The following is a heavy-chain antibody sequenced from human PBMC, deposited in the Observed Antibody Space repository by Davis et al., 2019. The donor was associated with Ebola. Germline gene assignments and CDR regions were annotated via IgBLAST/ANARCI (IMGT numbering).Heavy chain of an antibody. V-gene: IGHV4-39*02. CDR3: ARDEKEHIVVVTAILYYYYGMDV. D-gene: IGHD2-21*02. CDR1: GCSISSSSYY. J-gene: IGHJ6*04. Sequence: LETLSLTCTVSGCSISSSSYYWGWIRQPPGKGLEWIGSIYYSGSTYYNPSLKSRVTISVDTSKNQFSLKLSSVTAADTAVYYCARDEKEHIVVVTAILYYYYGMDVWGKGTTVTVSS. CDR2: IYYSGST.